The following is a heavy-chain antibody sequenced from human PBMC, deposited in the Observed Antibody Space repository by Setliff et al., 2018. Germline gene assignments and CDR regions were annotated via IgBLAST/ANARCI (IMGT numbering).Heavy chain of an antibody. Sequence: GGSLRLSCAASGFTFSDHSMNWVRQAPGQGLEWVSSISTTGRYKFFADSVEGRFTVSRDNAKNPLYLEMNSLRADDTAVYYCGRAGKPYAIDVWGQGTMVTVSS. CDR3: GRAGKPYAIDV. CDR2: ISTTGRYK. V-gene: IGHV3-21*01. CDR1: GFTFSDHS. J-gene: IGHJ3*01.